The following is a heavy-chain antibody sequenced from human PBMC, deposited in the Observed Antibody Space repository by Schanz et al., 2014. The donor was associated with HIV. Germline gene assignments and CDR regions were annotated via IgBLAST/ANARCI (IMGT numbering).Heavy chain of an antibody. J-gene: IGHJ6*02. D-gene: IGHD1-1*01. V-gene: IGHV3-11*04. CDR3: ARRDTGTLYYYYHYGMDV. Sequence: QVQLVESGGGLVKPGGSLRLSCAASGFDFSDFYMSWVRQAPGKGLEWVSSISTSGYIYYADSVKGRFSISRDSAKNALYLQMNSLRGDDTAVYYCARRDTGTLYYYYHYGMDVWGQGTTVTVSS. CDR1: GFDFSDFY. CDR2: ISTSGYI.